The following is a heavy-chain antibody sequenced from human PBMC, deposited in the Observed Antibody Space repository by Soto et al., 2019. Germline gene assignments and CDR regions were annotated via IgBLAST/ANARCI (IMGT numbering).Heavy chain of an antibody. CDR1: GGTFSSYT. J-gene: IGHJ4*02. CDR2: IIPILGIA. V-gene: IGHV1-69*08. D-gene: IGHD5-12*01. Sequence: QVQLVQSGAEVKKPGSSVKVSCKASGGTFSSYTISWVRQAPGQGLEWMGRIIPILGIANYAQKFQGRVTITEDKSTSTAYLGLSSLRSEDTAVYYCARESADGYNDYWGQGTLVTVSS. CDR3: ARESADGYNDY.